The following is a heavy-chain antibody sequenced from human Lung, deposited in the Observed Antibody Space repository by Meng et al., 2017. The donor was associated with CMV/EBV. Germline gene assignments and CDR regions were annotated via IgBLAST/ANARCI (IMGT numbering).Heavy chain of an antibody. D-gene: IGHD6-13*01. Sequence: GSLRLXXTVSGGSVSSGSYYWSWIRQPPGKGLEWIGYVHYSGSTNYNPSLKSRVTISLDTSKNQFSLRLSSVTAADTAVYFCARFLDSWFYFDSWGQGTQVTVSS. CDR3: ARFLDSWFYFDS. J-gene: IGHJ4*02. CDR2: VHYSGST. CDR1: GGSVSSGSYY. V-gene: IGHV4-61*01.